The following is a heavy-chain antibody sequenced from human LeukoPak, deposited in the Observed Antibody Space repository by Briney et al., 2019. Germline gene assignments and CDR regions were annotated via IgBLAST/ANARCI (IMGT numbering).Heavy chain of an antibody. V-gene: IGHV3-21*01. CDR1: GFTFSSYS. CDR2: ISSSGGSI. Sequence: GGSLRLSCAASGFTFSSYSMNWVRQAAGKGLEWVSSISSSGGSIYYADSVKGRFTVSRDNAKNSLYLQMNSLGAEDTAMYYCAPICSSGNCFQTRFDYWGQGTLVTVSS. D-gene: IGHD2-15*01. CDR3: APICSSGNCFQTRFDY. J-gene: IGHJ4*02.